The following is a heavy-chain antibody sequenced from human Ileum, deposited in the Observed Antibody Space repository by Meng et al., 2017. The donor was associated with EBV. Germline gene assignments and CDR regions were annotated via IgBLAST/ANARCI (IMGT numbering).Heavy chain of an antibody. D-gene: IGHD3-10*01. V-gene: IGHV4-4*01. J-gene: IGHJ4*02. CDR2: VYHDGAT. CDR3: ARSSPIVRGLDY. CDR1: GDSVSGSDW. Sequence: QGRLQVLGPGLVKPPGSRSPAGAVSGDSVSGSDWWSWGRQPPGKGLEWIGEVYHDGATNYHPSLKSRVTISLDKSKNEVNLHLNSLTAADTAVYFCARSSPIVRGLDYWGQGTLVTVSS.